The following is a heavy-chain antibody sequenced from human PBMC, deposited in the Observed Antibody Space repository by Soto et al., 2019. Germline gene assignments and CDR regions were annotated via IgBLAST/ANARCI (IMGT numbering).Heavy chain of an antibody. V-gene: IGHV3-48*01. D-gene: IGHD3-10*01. Sequence: GGSLRLSCAGSGFAFSTYMMNWVRHAPGKGLEWIADISTNGRSKSYAASVRGRFTTSRDNTKNSMYLQMNSLRGDDTAVYYCVRDRDLRDYYGMDVWGQGTTVTVSS. CDR2: ISTNGRSK. J-gene: IGHJ6*02. CDR1: GFAFSTYM. CDR3: VRDRDLRDYYGMDV.